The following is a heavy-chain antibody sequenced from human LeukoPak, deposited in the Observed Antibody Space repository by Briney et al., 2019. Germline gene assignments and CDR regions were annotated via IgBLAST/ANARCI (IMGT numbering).Heavy chain of an antibody. V-gene: IGHV1-46*01. CDR3: AIYCSSTSCARG. CDR2: INPSGST. D-gene: IGHD2-2*01. J-gene: IGHJ4*02. Sequence: ASVKVSCKASGYTFTSYYMHWVRQAPGQGLEWMGVINPSGSTSYAQKFQGRVTMTRDTSTSTVYMELSSLRSEDTAVYYCAIYCSSTSCARGWGQGTLVTVSS. CDR1: GYTFTSYY.